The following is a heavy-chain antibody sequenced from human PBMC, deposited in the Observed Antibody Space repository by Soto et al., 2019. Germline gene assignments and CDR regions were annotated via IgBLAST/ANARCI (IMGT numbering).Heavy chain of an antibody. CDR1: GLSVSSTNW. J-gene: IGHJ4*01. Sequence: PSETLSLTCAVSGLSVSSTNWWSWVSQTTGKGLEWIGEVFHPGIAKYNPSLESRVTMSMDESRNQLTLEIRSMTAADTAVYYCARDVYYGGLSLGYWGHGILVTVSS. CDR3: ARDVYYGGLSLGY. V-gene: IGHV4-4*02. D-gene: IGHD4-17*01. CDR2: VFHPGIA.